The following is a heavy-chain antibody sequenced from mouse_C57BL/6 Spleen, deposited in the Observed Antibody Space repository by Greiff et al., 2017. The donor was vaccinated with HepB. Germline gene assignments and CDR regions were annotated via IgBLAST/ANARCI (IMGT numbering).Heavy chain of an antibody. CDR1: GYAFTNYL. CDR3: ARIYDGYSAWFAY. V-gene: IGHV1-54*01. Sequence: QVHVKQSGAELVRPGTSVKVSCKASGYAFTNYLIEWVQQRPGQGLAWIGVINPGSGGTNYNEKFKGKATLTADKSSSTAYMQLRSLSSEASAVYFCARIYDGYSAWFAYWGQGTLVTVSA. CDR2: INPGSGGT. D-gene: IGHD2-3*01. J-gene: IGHJ3*01.